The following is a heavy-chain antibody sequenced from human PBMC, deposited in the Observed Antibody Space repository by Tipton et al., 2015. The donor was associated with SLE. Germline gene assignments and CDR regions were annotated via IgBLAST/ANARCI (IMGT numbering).Heavy chain of an antibody. Sequence: LRLPCTVSLYSIGSGFYWDWVRQAPGKGLEWVATMHHNGSTYYNPSLRSRVALSVDTSKDQFSLKLNSVTAADTAGYYCARHLATRADYGDYINVFDSWGQGTLVTVSS. J-gene: IGHJ4*02. D-gene: IGHD4-17*01. V-gene: IGHV4-38-2*02. CDR2: MHHNGST. CDR1: LYSIGSGFY. CDR3: ARHLATRADYGDYINVFDS.